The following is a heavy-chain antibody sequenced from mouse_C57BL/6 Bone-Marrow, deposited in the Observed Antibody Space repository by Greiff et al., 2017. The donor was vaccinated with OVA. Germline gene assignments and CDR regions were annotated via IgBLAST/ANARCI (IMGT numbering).Heavy chain of an antibody. CDR3: AYYSNYGFPWFAY. CDR1: GYTFTSYW. V-gene: IGHV1-5*01. D-gene: IGHD2-5*01. CDR2: IYPGNSDT. Sequence: VQLQQSGTVLARPGASVKMSCTTSGYTFTSYWMHWVKQRPGQGLEWIGAIYPGNSDTSYNQKFKGKAKLTAVTSASTAYMELSSLTNEDSAVYYCAYYSNYGFPWFAYWGQGTLVTVSA. J-gene: IGHJ3*01.